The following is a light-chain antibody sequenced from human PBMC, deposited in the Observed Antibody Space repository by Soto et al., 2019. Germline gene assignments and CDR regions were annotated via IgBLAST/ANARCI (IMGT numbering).Light chain of an antibody. CDR1: QDVSRN. CDR2: DPS. J-gene: IGKJ4*01. Sequence: DIQMTQSPSSLSASVGDRVTIACQSSQDVSRNLDWFQQKPGEAPKLLLYDPSNLERAVPSRFSAGASRTVSTFTISILHPEDVATYYCQQNNSMLSFGGGTKIELK. V-gene: IGKV1-33*01. CDR3: QQNNSMLS.